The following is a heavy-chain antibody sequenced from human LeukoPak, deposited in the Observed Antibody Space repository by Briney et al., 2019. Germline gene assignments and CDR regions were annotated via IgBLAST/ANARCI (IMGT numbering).Heavy chain of an antibody. CDR3: ARGEGYYDFWSGSGGAFDI. Sequence: ASVKVSCKASGYTLTELSMHWVRQAPGQGLEWMGIINPSGGSTSYAQKFQGRVTMTRDTSTSTVYMELSSLRSEDTAVYYCARGEGYYDFWSGSGGAFDIWGQGTMVTVSS. CDR2: INPSGGST. V-gene: IGHV1-46*01. J-gene: IGHJ3*02. CDR1: GYTLTELS. D-gene: IGHD3-3*01.